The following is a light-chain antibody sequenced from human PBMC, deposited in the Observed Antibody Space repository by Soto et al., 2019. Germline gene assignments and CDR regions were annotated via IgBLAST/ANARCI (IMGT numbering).Light chain of an antibody. J-gene: IGKJ4*01. Sequence: EIVLTQSPATLSLSPGERATLSCRASQSVSSYLAWYQHKPGKAPRILISDASNRATGIPARFSGSGSATDFTLTVSSLEPEDFAVYYCQQSRDWPLTFGGGTKVEI. CDR3: QQSRDWPLT. V-gene: IGKV3-11*01. CDR2: DAS. CDR1: QSVSSY.